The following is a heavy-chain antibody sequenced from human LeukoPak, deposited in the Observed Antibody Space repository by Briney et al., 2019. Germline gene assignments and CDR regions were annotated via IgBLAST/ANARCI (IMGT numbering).Heavy chain of an antibody. J-gene: IGHJ4*02. V-gene: IGHV3-30-3*01. CDR3: AREWVATLTFDY. CDR2: TSYDGSNK. CDR1: GFTFSSYA. D-gene: IGHD5-12*01. Sequence: PGGSLRLSCAASGFTFSSYAMHWVRQAPGKGLEWVAVTSYDGSNKYYADSVKGRFTISRDNSKNTLYLQMNSLRAEDTAVYYCAREWVATLTFDYWGQGTLVTVSS.